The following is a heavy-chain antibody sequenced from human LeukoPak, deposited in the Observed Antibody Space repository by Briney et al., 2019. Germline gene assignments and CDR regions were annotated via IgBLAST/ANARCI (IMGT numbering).Heavy chain of an antibody. CDR3: ARGRQLHLGELFPFAEFFQP. CDR2: INPNSGGT. D-gene: IGHD3-16*01. Sequence: ASVKVSRKTSGYTFTGQYLHWVRQAPGQGLEWMGWINPNSGGTKSAQKFQGRVIMTRDTSISTAYMELRSLGSDDTAVYYCARGRQLHLGELFPFAEFFQPWGQGTQFTVFS. CDR1: GYTFTGQY. V-gene: IGHV1-2*02. J-gene: IGHJ1*01.